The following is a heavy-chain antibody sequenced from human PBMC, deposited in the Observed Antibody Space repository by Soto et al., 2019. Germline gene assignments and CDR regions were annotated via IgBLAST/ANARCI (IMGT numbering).Heavy chain of an antibody. D-gene: IGHD2-15*01. Sequence: NLELTCAVSGASISSGGYSWSWIRQPPGRGLEWIGYVFHSETTYCNPSLKSRVTMSVDSSKNQFSLKLTSVTAADTAVYYCASGRQHLLDFCGQGSLVIGSS. J-gene: IGHJ1*01. CDR1: GASISSGGYS. V-gene: IGHV4-30-2*01. CDR2: VFHSETT. CDR3: ASGRQHLLDF.